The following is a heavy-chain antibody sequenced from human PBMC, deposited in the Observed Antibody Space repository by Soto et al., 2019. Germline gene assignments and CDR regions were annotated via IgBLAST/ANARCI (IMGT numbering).Heavy chain of an antibody. CDR1: GFIFSTYG. J-gene: IGHJ4*02. D-gene: IGHD1-26*01. CDR3: ATSPAGWDLYPEY. CDR2: IWFDGSRK. V-gene: IGHV3-33*03. Sequence: QVQLVESGGGVVQPGTSLRLSCAASGFIFSTYGMHWVRQAPGKGLEWVAVIWFDGSRKSYRESVKGRFSVSRDNSRDTLYLQMDSLRPEDTAVYYCATSPAGWDLYPEYWGQGTLVTVSS.